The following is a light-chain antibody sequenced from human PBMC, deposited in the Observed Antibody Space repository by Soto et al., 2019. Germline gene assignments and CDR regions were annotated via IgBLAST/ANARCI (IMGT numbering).Light chain of an antibody. V-gene: IGKV1-33*01. Sequence: DIQMTQSPSSLSASVEDRVTITCQASQDISNYLNWYQQKPGKAPKLLIYDASNLETGVPSRFSGSGSGTDFTFTISSLQPEDIATYYCQQYDNLLPLTFGGGTKVDIK. CDR1: QDISNY. CDR2: DAS. CDR3: QQYDNLLPLT. J-gene: IGKJ4*01.